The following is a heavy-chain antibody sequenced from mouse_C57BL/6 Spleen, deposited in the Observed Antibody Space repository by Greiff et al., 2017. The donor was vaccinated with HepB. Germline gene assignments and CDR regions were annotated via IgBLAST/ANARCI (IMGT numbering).Heavy chain of an antibody. Sequence: QVQLQQPGAELVKPGASVKLSCKASGYTFTSYWMHWVKQRPGRGLEWIGRIDPNSGGTKYNEKFKSKATLTVDKPSSTAYMKLSSLTSEDSAVYYCARSHAEGFAYWGQGTLVTVSA. V-gene: IGHV1-72*01. CDR3: ARSHAEGFAY. CDR1: GYTFTSYW. CDR2: IDPNSGGT. J-gene: IGHJ3*01.